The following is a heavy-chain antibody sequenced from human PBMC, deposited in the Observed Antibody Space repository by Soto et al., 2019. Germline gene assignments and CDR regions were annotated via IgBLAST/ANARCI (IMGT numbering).Heavy chain of an antibody. CDR2: IHHSGST. CDR1: GESFNGYS. D-gene: IGHD6-13*01. J-gene: IGHJ6*02. CDR3: ARGKRGSSWYRGEEKYYYYGMDV. V-gene: IGHV4-34*01. Sequence: PSETLSLTCTAYGESFNGYSWSWIRQPPGKGLEWIGEIHHSGSTNYNPSLKSRVTFSIDTSKRQFSLKVRSVTAADTAVYYCARGKRGSSWYRGEEKYYYYGMDVWGQGTPVTVSS.